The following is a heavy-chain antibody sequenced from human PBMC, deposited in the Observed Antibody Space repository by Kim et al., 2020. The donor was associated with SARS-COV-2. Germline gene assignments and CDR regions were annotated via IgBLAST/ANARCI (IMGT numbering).Heavy chain of an antibody. CDR3: ARDAPPAFSGCDYID. Sequence: GGSLRLSCAASGFTFSSYWMAWVRQAPGKGLEWVGNINQDGSKKDYVDSVKGRFTISRDNAKNSLYLQMSSLRVEDTAIYYCARDAPPAFSGCDYIDWGQGTLVTVSS. V-gene: IGHV3-7*01. CDR1: GFTFSSYW. J-gene: IGHJ4*02. D-gene: IGHD5-12*01. CDR2: INQDGSKK.